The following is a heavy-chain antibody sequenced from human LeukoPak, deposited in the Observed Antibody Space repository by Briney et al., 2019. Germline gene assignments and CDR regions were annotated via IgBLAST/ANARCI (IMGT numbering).Heavy chain of an antibody. CDR2: INPNSGGT. J-gene: IGHJ3*02. CDR3: ASRGHITMIVADAFDI. D-gene: IGHD3-22*01. Sequence: ASVKVSCKASGYTFTGYYMHWVRQAPGQGLEWMGWINPNSGGTNYAQKFQGRVTMTRDTFISTAYMELSRLRSDDTAVYYCASRGHITMIVADAFDIWGQGTMVTVSS. CDR1: GYTFTGYY. V-gene: IGHV1-2*02.